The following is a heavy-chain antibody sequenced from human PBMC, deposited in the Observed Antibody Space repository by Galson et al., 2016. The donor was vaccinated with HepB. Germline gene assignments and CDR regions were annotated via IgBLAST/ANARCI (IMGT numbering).Heavy chain of an antibody. CDR2: IKQDGSEK. J-gene: IGHJ6*02. Sequence: SLRLSCAASGFTFSSYWMSWVRQAPGKGLEWVANIKQDGSEKYYVDSVKGRFTTSRDNAKNSLYLQRNSLRAEDTAGYYCAREPHIAVAGKDYYYYYYGMDVWGRGTTVTVS. CDR3: AREPHIAVAGKDYYYYYYGMDV. D-gene: IGHD6-19*01. CDR1: GFTFSSYW. V-gene: IGHV3-7*03.